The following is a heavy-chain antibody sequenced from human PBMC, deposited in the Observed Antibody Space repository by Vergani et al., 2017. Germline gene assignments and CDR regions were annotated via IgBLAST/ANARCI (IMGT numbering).Heavy chain of an antibody. Sequence: QLHLQESGPGLVKPSETLSLTCTVSGGSISSSSYYWGWIRQPPGKGLEWMGRVYPSGTTNYNPSLNGRVTIFVDKSKNILSLRLNSVTAADTAVYYCARGETRTDWFDPWGQGTLVTVSS. CDR1: GGSISSSSYY. J-gene: IGHJ5*02. CDR3: ARGETRTDWFDP. CDR2: VYPSGTT. D-gene: IGHD3/OR15-3a*01. V-gene: IGHV4-39*01.